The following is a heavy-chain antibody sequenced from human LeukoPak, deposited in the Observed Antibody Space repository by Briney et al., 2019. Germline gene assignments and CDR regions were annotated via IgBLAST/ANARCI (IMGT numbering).Heavy chain of an antibody. D-gene: IGHD4-17*01. V-gene: IGHV3-48*04. J-gene: IGHJ1*01. CDR1: GFTFSSYS. CDR3: AKDLDYGDYTEYFQH. CDR2: ISSSGSTI. Sequence: PGGSLRLSCAASGFTFSSYSMNWVRQAPGKGLEWVSYISSSGSTIYYADSVKGRFTISRDNAKNSLYLQMNSLRAEDTAVYYCAKDLDYGDYTEYFQHWGQGTLVTVSS.